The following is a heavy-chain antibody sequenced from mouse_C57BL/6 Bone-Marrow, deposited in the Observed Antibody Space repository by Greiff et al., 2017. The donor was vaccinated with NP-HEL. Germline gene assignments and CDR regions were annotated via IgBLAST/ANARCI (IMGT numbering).Heavy chain of an antibody. Sequence: QVQLKQPGAELVKPGASVKLSCKASGYTFTSYWMHWVKQRPGQGLEWIGMIHPNSGSTNYNEKFKSKATLTVDKSSSTAYMQLSSLTSEDSAVYYCARCYYDYDQAWFAYWGQGTLVTVSA. V-gene: IGHV1-64*01. J-gene: IGHJ3*01. D-gene: IGHD2-4*01. CDR2: IHPNSGST. CDR1: GYTFTSYW. CDR3: ARCYYDYDQAWFAY.